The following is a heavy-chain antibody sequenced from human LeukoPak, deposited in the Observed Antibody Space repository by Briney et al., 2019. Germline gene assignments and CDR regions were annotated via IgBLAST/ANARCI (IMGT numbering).Heavy chain of an antibody. V-gene: IGHV3-11*01. CDR2: ISSSGSTI. D-gene: IGHD1-26*01. J-gene: IGHJ4*02. CDR3: ARDFRGLVGATRWVGY. CDR1: GFTFSDYY. Sequence: GGSLRLSCAASGFTFSDYYMSWIRQAPGKGLEWVSYISSSGSTIYYADSVKGRFTIPRDNAKNSLYLQMNSLRAEDTAVYYCARDFRGLVGATRWVGYWGQGTLVTVSS.